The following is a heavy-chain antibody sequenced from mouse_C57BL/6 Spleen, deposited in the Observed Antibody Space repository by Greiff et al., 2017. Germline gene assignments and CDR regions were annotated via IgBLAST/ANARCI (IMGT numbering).Heavy chain of an antibody. V-gene: IGHV6-3*01. CDR3: TGPIYDDYY. D-gene: IGHD2-4*01. CDR2: IRLKSDNYAT. CDR1: GFTFSNYW. Sequence: EVKLEESGGGLVQPGGSMKLSCVASGFTFSNYWMNWVRQSPEKGLEWVAQIRLKSDNYATHYAESVKGRFTISRDDSKSSVYLQMNNLRAEDTGIDYCTGPIYDDYYWGQGTTLTVSS. J-gene: IGHJ2*01.